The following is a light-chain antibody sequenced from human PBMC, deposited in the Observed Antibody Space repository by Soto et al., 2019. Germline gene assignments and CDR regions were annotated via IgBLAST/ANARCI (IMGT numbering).Light chain of an antibody. Sequence: QSALTQPRSVSGSPGQSVTISCTGSSSDIGRYNFVSWYQQLPGKAPKLMIYDVSERPSGVPDRFSGSKSGNTASLTISGLRAEDEADYYRGSDAGSHVVFGGGTKLTVL. CDR1: SSDIGRYNF. CDR3: GSDAGSHVV. V-gene: IGLV2-11*01. J-gene: IGLJ2*01. CDR2: DVS.